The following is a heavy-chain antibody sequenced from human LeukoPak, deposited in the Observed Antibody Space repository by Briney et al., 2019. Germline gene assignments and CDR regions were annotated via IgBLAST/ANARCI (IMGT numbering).Heavy chain of an antibody. J-gene: IGHJ4*02. V-gene: IGHV5-10-1*01. Sequence: GESLRISCKASGYTFTSYWISWVRPTPGKGLEWMARIDPRDSFTRYGPSFQGHVTISSEKSINTAYLHWSSLKASDTATYYCVRHYASGQDYWGQGTLVTVSS. D-gene: IGHD3-10*01. CDR3: VRHYASGQDY. CDR2: IDPRDSFT. CDR1: GYTFTSYW.